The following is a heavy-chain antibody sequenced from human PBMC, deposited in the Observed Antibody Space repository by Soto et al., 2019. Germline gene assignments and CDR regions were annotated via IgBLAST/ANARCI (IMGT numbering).Heavy chain of an antibody. Sequence: QVQLVQSGAEVKKPGSSVKVYCKASGGTFSSYAISWVRQAPGQGLEWMGGLIPIFGTANYAQKFQGRFTITADESTITAYMELSSLRYEDTAVYYCARGRDFCSGYYDTPPYYYYGMDVWGQGTTVTVSS. V-gene: IGHV1-69*01. CDR2: LIPIFGTA. J-gene: IGHJ6*02. CDR3: ARGRDFCSGYYDTPPYYYYGMDV. CDR1: GGTFSSYA. D-gene: IGHD3-3*01.